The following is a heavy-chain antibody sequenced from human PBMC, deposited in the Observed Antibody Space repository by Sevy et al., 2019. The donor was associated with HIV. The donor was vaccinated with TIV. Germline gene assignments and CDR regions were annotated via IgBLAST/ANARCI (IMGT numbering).Heavy chain of an antibody. V-gene: IGHV3-15*05. CDR3: STDPIILLLVTDGMDV. D-gene: IGHD2-8*02. CDR2: IISNADGGTI. J-gene: IGHJ6*02. Sequence: GGSLRLSCAASGFTFTYAWMNWVRQAPGKGLEWVGRIISNADGGTIYYAAPVKGRFIISRDDSKNTLYLQMNSLKTEDTGVYYCSTDPIILLLVTDGMDVWGHGTTVTVSS. CDR1: GFTFTYAW.